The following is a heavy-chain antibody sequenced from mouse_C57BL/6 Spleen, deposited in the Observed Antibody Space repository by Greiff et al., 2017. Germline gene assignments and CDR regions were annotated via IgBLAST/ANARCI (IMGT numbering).Heavy chain of an antibody. Sequence: EVQLQESGPGLVKPSQSLSLTCSVTGYSITSGYYWNWIRQFPGNKLEWMGYISYDGSNNYNPSLKNRISITRDTSKNQFFLKLNSVTTEDTATYYCARAYSNYEGYAMDYWGQGTSVTVSS. V-gene: IGHV3-6*01. CDR3: ARAYSNYEGYAMDY. CDR2: ISYDGSN. D-gene: IGHD2-5*01. CDR1: GYSITSGYY. J-gene: IGHJ4*01.